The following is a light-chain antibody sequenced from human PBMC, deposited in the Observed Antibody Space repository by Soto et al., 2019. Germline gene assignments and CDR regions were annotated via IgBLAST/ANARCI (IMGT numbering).Light chain of an antibody. CDR3: AAWDDSLRAVV. Sequence: QSVLTQSPSESATPGQRVTISCSGSGSNIGTHAVNWYQQVPGTAPTLLIFRNHQRPSGVPGRFSGSKSGTSASLAISGPQSEDEADYYCAAWDDSLRAVVFGGGTKLTVL. V-gene: IGLV1-44*01. J-gene: IGLJ2*01. CDR2: RNH. CDR1: GSNIGTHA.